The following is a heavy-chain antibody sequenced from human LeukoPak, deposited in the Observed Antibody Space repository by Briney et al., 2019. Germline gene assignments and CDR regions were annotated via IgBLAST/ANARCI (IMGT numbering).Heavy chain of an antibody. J-gene: IGHJ6*02. CDR3: ARLTREDGVDV. CDR1: GGSINGYY. V-gene: IGHV4-59*08. CDR2: MFYNGNT. Sequence: SETLSLTCNVSGGSINGYYWTWIRQPPQKGLEWIGYMFYNGNTNYNPPLKSRATISVDTSQDQISLRLASVTAADTGTYHCARLTREDGVDVWGQGTTVTVSS.